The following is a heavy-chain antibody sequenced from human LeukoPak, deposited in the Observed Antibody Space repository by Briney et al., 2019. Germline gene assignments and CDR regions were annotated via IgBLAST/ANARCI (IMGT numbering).Heavy chain of an antibody. CDR2: FDPEDGET. J-gene: IGHJ4*02. V-gene: IGHV1-24*01. Sequence: ASVKVSCKVSGYTLTELSMHWVRQAPGKGLEWMGGFDPEDGETIYAQKFQGRVTMTEDTSTDTAYMELSSLRSEGTAVYYCASLWYSSGWCTNWGQGTLVTVSS. CDR3: ASLWYSSGWCTN. D-gene: IGHD6-19*01. CDR1: GYTLTELS.